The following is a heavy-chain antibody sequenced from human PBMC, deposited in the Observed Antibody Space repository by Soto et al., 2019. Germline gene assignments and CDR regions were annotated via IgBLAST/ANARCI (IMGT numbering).Heavy chain of an antibody. CDR3: ARDGSEWDNWNDGGMRFDP. V-gene: IGHV1-18*01. J-gene: IGHJ5*02. CDR1: GYTFTSYG. Sequence: QVQLVQSGAEVKKPGASVKVSCKASGYTFTSYGISWVRQAPGQGLEWMGWISAYNGNTNYAQKLQGRVTMTTDTATSKAYMERRSLRSDDTAGYYCARDGSEWDNWNDGGMRFDPWCQGTLVTVSS. D-gene: IGHD1-20*01. CDR2: ISAYNGNT.